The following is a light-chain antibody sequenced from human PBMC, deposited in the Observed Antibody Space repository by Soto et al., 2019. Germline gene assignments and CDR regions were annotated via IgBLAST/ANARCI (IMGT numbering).Light chain of an antibody. V-gene: IGKV1-5*03. J-gene: IGKJ1*01. CDR3: QHYNSYSEA. CDR2: KAS. Sequence: DIQMTQSPSTLSGSVLDRVTITCRASQTISSWLAWYQQKPGKAPKPLIYKASTLKSGVPSRFSGSGSGTEFTLTISSLQPDDFATYYCQHYNSYSEAFGQGTKVDI. CDR1: QTISSW.